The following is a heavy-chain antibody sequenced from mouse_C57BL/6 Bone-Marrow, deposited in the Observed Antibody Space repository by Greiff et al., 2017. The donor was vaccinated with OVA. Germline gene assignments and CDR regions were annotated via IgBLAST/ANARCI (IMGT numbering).Heavy chain of an antibody. Sequence: EVKVVESGGDLVKPGGSLKLSCAASGFTFSSYGMSWVRQTPDKRLEWVATISSGGSYTYYPDSVKGRFTISRDNAKNTLYLQMSSLKSEDTAMYYCASPGGYGFAYWGQGTLVTVSS. CDR1: GFTFSSYG. V-gene: IGHV5-6*01. J-gene: IGHJ3*01. CDR3: ASPGGYGFAY. D-gene: IGHD1-1*01. CDR2: ISSGGSYT.